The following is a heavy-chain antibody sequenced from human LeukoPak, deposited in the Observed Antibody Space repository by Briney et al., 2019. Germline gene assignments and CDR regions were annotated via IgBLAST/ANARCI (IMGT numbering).Heavy chain of an antibody. CDR1: GFTFSSYA. Sequence: PGGSLRLSCAASGFTFSSYAMHWVRQAPGKGLEWVAVISYDGSNKYYADSVKGRFTISRDNSKNTLYLQMSSLRDEDTAVHYCARAVTTVFYYGTGVWGQGTTVTVSS. V-gene: IGHV3-30-3*01. J-gene: IGHJ6*02. D-gene: IGHD4-17*01. CDR3: ARAVTTVFYYGTGV. CDR2: ISYDGSNK.